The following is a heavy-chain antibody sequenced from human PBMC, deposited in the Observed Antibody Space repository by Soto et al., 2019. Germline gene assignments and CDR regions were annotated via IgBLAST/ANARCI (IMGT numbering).Heavy chain of an antibody. D-gene: IGHD2-15*01. J-gene: IGHJ4*02. Sequence: PGESLRLSCAASGFTFSSYTMSWVRQAPGKRLEWVSAITSSGDYTTHADSVKGRFTISRDNSKNTLYMQMNSSVTTADTAVYYCAATPRYWGQGTLVT. CDR2: ITSSGDYT. CDR3: AATPRY. CDR1: GFTFSSYT. V-gene: IGHV3-23*01.